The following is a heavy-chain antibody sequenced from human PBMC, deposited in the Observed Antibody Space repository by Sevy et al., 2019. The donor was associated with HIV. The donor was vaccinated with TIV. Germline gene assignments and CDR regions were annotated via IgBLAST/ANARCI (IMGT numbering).Heavy chain of an antibody. CDR3: ASDPEGLDTAMASTYYYYGMDV. D-gene: IGHD5-18*01. Sequence: GGSLRRSCAASGFTFSSYGMHWVRQAPGKGLEWVAVIWYDGSNKYYADSVKGRLTNSRDNSKNTLYLQRNSLRAEDTAVYYCASDPEGLDTAMASTYYYYGMDVWGQGTTVTVSS. CDR2: IWYDGSNK. V-gene: IGHV3-33*01. CDR1: GFTFSSYG. J-gene: IGHJ6*02.